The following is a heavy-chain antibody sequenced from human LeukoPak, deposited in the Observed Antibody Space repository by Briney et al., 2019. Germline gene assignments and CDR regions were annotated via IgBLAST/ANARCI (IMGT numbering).Heavy chain of an antibody. J-gene: IGHJ6*03. CDR1: GYSISSGYY. Sequence: SETLSLTCTVSGYSISSGYYWGWIRQPPGKGLEWIGYIYYSGSTNYNPSLKSRVTISVDTSKNQFSLKLSSVTAADTAVYYCARTTVTKVLIYYYYYYMDVWGKGTTVTVSS. CDR3: ARTTVTKVLIYYYYYYMDV. D-gene: IGHD4-17*01. CDR2: IYYSGST. V-gene: IGHV4-61*01.